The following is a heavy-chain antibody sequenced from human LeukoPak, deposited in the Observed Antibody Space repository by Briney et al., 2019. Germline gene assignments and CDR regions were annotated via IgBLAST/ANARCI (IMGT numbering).Heavy chain of an antibody. V-gene: IGHV1-69*01. CDR1: GGTFSSYA. J-gene: IGHJ4*02. CDR2: IIPIFGTA. Sequence: SVKVSCKASGGTFSSYAISWVRQAPGHGLEWMGGIIPIFGTANYAQKFQGRVTITADESTSTAYMELSSLRSEDTAVYYCARRTYYYDSSLDYWGQGTLVTVSS. CDR3: ARRTYYYDSSLDY. D-gene: IGHD3-22*01.